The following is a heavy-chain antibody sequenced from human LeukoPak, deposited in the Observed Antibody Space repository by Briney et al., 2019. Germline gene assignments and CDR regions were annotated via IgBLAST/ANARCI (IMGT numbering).Heavy chain of an antibody. D-gene: IGHD6-13*01. J-gene: IGHJ5*02. Sequence: PGGSLRLSCVASGFTFSSRDWMTWVRQAPGKGLEWVSSISSSSSYIYYADSVKGRFTISRDNAKNSLYLQMNSLRAEDTAVYYCARDAPGGWGSWSTGDWFDPWGQGTLVTVSS. V-gene: IGHV3-21*01. CDR3: ARDAPGGWGSWSTGDWFDP. CDR2: ISSSSSYI. CDR1: GFTFSSRDW.